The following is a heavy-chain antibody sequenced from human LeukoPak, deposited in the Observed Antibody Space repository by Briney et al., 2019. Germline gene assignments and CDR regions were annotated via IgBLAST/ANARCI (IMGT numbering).Heavy chain of an antibody. CDR2: ISGRGGST. V-gene: IGHV3-23*01. D-gene: IGHD6-19*01. Sequence: GGSLRLSRAASGFTFSSYAMSWVRQAPGKGLEWVSAISGRGGSTYYADSVKGRSTISRDNSKNTLYLQMNSLRAEATAVYYCALLPVAAWYYFDYWGQGTLVTVSS. CDR3: ALLPVAAWYYFDY. J-gene: IGHJ4*02. CDR1: GFTFSSYA.